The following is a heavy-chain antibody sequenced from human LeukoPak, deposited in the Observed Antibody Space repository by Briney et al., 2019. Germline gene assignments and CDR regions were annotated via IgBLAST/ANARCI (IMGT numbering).Heavy chain of an antibody. Sequence: GASVKVPCKASGGTFSSYAISWVRQAPGQGLEWMGGIIPIFGTANYAQKFQGRVTITADESTSTAYMELSSLRSEDTAVYYCARLLRYFDWAYGMDVWGKGTTVTVSS. V-gene: IGHV1-69*13. J-gene: IGHJ6*04. CDR3: ARLLRYFDWAYGMDV. D-gene: IGHD3-9*01. CDR2: IIPIFGTA. CDR1: GGTFSSYA.